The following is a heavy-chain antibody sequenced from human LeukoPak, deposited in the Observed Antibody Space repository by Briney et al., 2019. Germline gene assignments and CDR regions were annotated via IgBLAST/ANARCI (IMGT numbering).Heavy chain of an antibody. CDR3: GKDLSGEPLTVTYPLFDF. Sequence: GGSLSLSCAASGFTFSSYAMSWVRQAPGKGLEWVSAISGSRGSTYYADSVKGRFTISRDNSKNTLYLQMNSLRAEDTAVYYCGKDLSGEPLTVTYPLFDFRGPGTPV. J-gene: IGHJ4*02. CDR2: ISGSRGST. CDR1: GFTFSSYA. D-gene: IGHD3-16*02. V-gene: IGHV3-23*01.